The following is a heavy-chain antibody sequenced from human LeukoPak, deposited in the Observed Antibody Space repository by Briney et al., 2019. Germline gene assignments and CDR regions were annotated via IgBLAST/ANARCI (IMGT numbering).Heavy chain of an antibody. CDR1: GFTISSHG. D-gene: IGHD3-16*02. CDR2: ISYNGNSK. V-gene: IGHV3-30*18. Sequence: GGSLRLSCAVSGFTISSHGMHWVRQAPGKGLEWVAMISYNGNSKYYGDSVKGRFTISRDNSKNTLYLQMNSLRAEDTAVYYCAKGPAPRLGEFSYHALVDYWGQGTLVTVSS. J-gene: IGHJ4*02. CDR3: AKGPAPRLGEFSYHALVDY.